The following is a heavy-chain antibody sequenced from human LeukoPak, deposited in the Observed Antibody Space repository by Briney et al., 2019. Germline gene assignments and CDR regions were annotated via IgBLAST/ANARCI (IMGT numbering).Heavy chain of an antibody. Sequence: ASVKVSCKASGNTFTTYDINWVRQAPGQGLEWMGWMNPNGINTGSAQKFQGRITMTMNASITTAYMELSSLRSEDTAVYYCARGRMSFVWGQGTLVTVSS. J-gene: IGHJ1*01. CDR3: ARGRMSFV. D-gene: IGHD3/OR15-3a*01. V-gene: IGHV1-8*01. CDR2: MNPNGINT. CDR1: GNTFTTYD.